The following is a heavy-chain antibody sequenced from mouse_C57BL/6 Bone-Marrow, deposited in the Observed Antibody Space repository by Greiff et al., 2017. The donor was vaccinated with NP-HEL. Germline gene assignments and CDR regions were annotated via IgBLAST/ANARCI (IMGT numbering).Heavy chain of an antibody. D-gene: IGHD1-1*01. CDR2: INSDGGST. Sequence: EVKVVESGGGLVQPGESLKLSCESNEYEFPSHDMSWVRKTPEKRLELVAAINSDGGSTYYPDTMERRFIISRDNTKKTLYLQMSSLRSEDTALYYCARHHYYGSSDWYFDVWGTGTTVTVPS. CDR1: EYEFPSHD. V-gene: IGHV5-2*01. CDR3: ARHHYYGSSDWYFDV. J-gene: IGHJ1*03.